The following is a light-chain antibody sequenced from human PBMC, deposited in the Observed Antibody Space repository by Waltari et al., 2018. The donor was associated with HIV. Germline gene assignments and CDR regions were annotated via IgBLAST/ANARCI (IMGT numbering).Light chain of an antibody. Sequence: DIVMTQSPDSLAVSLGERDTIQFKSSQNVFYSSNNKNYLSWYQHKPGQPPKLIIYWASSRQSGVPDRFSGSGSGTDFTLTISSLQAEDVAVYFCQQTYTIPPTFGGGTKVEIK. CDR2: WAS. CDR3: QQTYTIPPT. V-gene: IGKV4-1*01. CDR1: QNVFYSSNNKNY. J-gene: IGKJ4*01.